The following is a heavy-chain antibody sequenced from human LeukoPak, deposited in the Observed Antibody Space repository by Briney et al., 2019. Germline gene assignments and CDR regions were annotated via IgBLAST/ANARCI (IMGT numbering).Heavy chain of an antibody. J-gene: IGHJ4*02. D-gene: IGHD3-10*01. CDR3: ARAKLLWFRELLSYFDY. V-gene: IGHV4-39*01. Sequence: SETLSLTCTVSGGSISSSSYYWGWIRQPPGKGLEWIGSIYYSGSTYYNPSLKSRVTISVDTSKNQFSLKLSSVTAADTAVYYCARAKLLWFRELLSYFDYWGQGTLVTVSS. CDR2: IYYSGST. CDR1: GGSISSSSYY.